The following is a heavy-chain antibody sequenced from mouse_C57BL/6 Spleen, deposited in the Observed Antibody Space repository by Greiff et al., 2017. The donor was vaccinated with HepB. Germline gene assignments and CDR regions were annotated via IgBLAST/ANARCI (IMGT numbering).Heavy chain of an antibody. V-gene: IGHV5-17*01. CDR2: ISSGSSTI. CDR1: GFTFSDYG. CDR3: ARPVYDGYYVGAMDY. D-gene: IGHD2-3*01. Sequence: DVMLVESGGGLVKPGGSLKLSCAASGFTFSDYGMHWVRQAPEKGLEWVAYISSGSSTIYYADTVKGRFTISRDNAKNTLFLQMTSLRSEDTAMYYCARPVYDGYYVGAMDYWGQGTSVTVSS. J-gene: IGHJ4*01.